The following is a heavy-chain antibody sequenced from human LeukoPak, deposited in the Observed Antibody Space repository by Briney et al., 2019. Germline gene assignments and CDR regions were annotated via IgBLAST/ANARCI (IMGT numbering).Heavy chain of an antibody. J-gene: IGHJ3*02. CDR3: ARDSSPDSATTYYDALDM. CDR1: GFSFRRFW. Sequence: GGSLRLSCAGSGFSFRRFWMTWVRQAPGRGLEWVANINGDGDGKRYADSVKDRFTISRDDARSLVFLQIHSLRDEDTALYYCARDSSPDSATTYYDALDMWGQGTMVTVSS. CDR2: INGDGDGK. D-gene: IGHD1-1*01. V-gene: IGHV3-7*01.